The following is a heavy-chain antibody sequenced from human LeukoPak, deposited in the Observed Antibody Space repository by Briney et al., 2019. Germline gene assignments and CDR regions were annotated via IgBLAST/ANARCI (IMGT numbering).Heavy chain of an antibody. V-gene: IGHV3-74*01. J-gene: IGHJ5*02. D-gene: IGHD3-3*01. CDR3: ARVYYDFWSGGNWFDP. Sequence: GGSLRLSCAASGFTFSSYWMHWVRQAPGKGLVWVSRINTDGSSTSYADSVKGRFTISRDNAKNTLYLQMNSLRAEDTAVYYCARVYYDFWSGGNWFDPWGQGTLVTVSS. CDR2: INTDGSST. CDR1: GFTFSSYW.